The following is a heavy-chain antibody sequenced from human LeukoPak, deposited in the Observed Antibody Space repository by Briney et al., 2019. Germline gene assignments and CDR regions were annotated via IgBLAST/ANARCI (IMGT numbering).Heavy chain of an antibody. Sequence: GGSLRLSCAASGFTFSSYAMSWVRQAPGQGLEWMGWISAYNANTNYAQKLQGRVTMTTDTSTSTAYMELRSLRSDDTAVYYCARDHYDVLTGYAYNAFDIWGQGTMVAVSS. CDR2: ISAYNANT. CDR3: ARDHYDVLTGYAYNAFDI. V-gene: IGHV1-18*01. CDR1: GFTFSSYA. D-gene: IGHD3-9*01. J-gene: IGHJ3*02.